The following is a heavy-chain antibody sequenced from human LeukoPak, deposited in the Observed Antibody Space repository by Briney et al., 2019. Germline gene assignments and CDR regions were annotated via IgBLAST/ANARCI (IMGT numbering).Heavy chain of an antibody. Sequence: SETLSLTCTVSGGSVSSGSYYWSWIRQHPGKGLEWIGYIYYSGSTYYNPSLKSRVTISVDTSKNQFSLKLSSVTAADTAVYYCARGDLSPNIAVAGTGFFDTWGQGTMVTVSS. CDR3: ARGDLSPNIAVAGTGFFDT. CDR2: IYYSGST. J-gene: IGHJ3*02. V-gene: IGHV4-31*03. D-gene: IGHD6-19*01. CDR1: GGSVSSGSYY.